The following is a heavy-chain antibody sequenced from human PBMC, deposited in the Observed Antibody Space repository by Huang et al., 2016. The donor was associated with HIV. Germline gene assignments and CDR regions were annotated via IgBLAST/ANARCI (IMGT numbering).Heavy chain of an antibody. CDR1: GYTFTNYV. Sequence: QVHLVQSGAEVKKPGASVKVSCKASGYTFTNYVINWVRQAPGRGLEWLGGMNPNTGNTGFAQGFQGRVTMTRKTSIPTAYMELTSLTSEDTAVYYCARSAYGDLDYWGLGTLVIVSS. J-gene: IGHJ4*02. D-gene: IGHD4-17*01. V-gene: IGHV1-8*02. CDR3: ARSAYGDLDY. CDR2: MNPNTGNT.